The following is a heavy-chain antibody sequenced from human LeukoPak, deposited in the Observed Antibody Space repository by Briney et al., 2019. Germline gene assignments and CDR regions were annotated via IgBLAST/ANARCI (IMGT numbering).Heavy chain of an antibody. D-gene: IGHD3-10*01. J-gene: IGHJ6*03. CDR3: AKREPMVRGVIGPNYYYMDV. CDR1: GFTFSSYG. V-gene: IGHV3-23*01. CDR2: ISGSGGST. Sequence: PGGSLRLSCAASGFTFSSYGMSWVRQAPGKGLEWVSAISGSGGSTYYADSVKGRFTISRDNSKNTLYLQMNSLRAEDTAVYYCAKREPMVRGVIGPNYYYMDVWGKGTTVTISS.